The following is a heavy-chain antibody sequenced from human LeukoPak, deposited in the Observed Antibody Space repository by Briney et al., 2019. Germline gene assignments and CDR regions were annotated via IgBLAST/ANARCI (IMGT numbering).Heavy chain of an antibody. V-gene: IGHV4-39*01. CDR3: ARVLAAAGKHDAFDI. Sequence: SETLSLTCTVSGGSISSSSYYWGWIRQPPGKGLEWIGSIYYSGSTYYNPSLKSRVTISVDTSKNQFSLKLSSVTAADTAVYYCARVLAAAGKHDAFDIWGQGTMVTVSS. CDR2: IYYSGST. CDR1: GGSISSSSYY. D-gene: IGHD6-13*01. J-gene: IGHJ3*02.